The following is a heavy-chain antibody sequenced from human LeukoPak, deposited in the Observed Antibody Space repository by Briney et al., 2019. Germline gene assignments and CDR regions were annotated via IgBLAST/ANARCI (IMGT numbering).Heavy chain of an antibody. CDR1: GYTLSNYG. D-gene: IGHD3-22*01. CDR2: INPSDDST. V-gene: IGHV1-46*01. Sequence: GASVKVSCKASGYTLSNYGISWVRQAPGQGLEWMGIINPSDDSTRYAQKFQGRVTMTKDTSTNTVYMHLSSLSSDDTAVYYCARAYYESSAYRHAVYFDYWGQGTLVTVSS. CDR3: ARAYYESSAYRHAVYFDY. J-gene: IGHJ4*02.